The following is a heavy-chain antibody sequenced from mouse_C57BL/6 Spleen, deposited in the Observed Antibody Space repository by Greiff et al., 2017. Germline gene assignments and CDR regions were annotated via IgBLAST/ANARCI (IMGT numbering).Heavy chain of an antibody. V-gene: IGHV1-77*01. Sequence: QVQLQQSGAELVKPGASVKISCKASGYTFTDYYINWVKQRPGQGLEWIGKIGPGSGSTYYNEKFKGKATLTADTSSSTAYMQLSSLTSEDSAVCFCAREGILRDFDYWGQGATLTVSS. CDR3: AREGILRDFDY. CDR2: IGPGSGST. J-gene: IGHJ2*01. D-gene: IGHD1-1*01. CDR1: GYTFTDYY.